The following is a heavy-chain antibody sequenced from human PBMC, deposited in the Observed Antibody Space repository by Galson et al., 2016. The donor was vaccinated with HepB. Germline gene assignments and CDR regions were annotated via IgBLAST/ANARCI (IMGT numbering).Heavy chain of an antibody. J-gene: IGHJ4*02. Sequence: SLRLSCAVSGFNFDEYAMHWVRQAPGKGLEWVSSISWNSGRIDYADSVKGRFTISRDNAKNSLYLQMNSLRVEDTALYYCAKDRGEVEFMYYFDDWGQGTLVSVSS. CDR3: AKDRGEVEFMYYFDD. V-gene: IGHV3-9*01. CDR2: ISWNSGRI. D-gene: IGHD3-16*01. CDR1: GFNFDEYA.